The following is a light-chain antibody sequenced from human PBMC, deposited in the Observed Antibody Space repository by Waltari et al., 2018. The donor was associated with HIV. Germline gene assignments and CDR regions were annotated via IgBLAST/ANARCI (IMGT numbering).Light chain of an antibody. J-gene: IGLJ2*01. CDR3: QAWDTSSTVI. CDR1: KLGDRD. Sequence: YELTQPPSVSVSPGQTVSITCSGDKLGDRDVSWYKQKPGQSPALVIYQDAKRPSGSPERFSGSNSGNTATLTISGTQPMDEADYYCQAWDTSSTVIFGGGTKLTVL. V-gene: IGLV3-1*01. CDR2: QDA.